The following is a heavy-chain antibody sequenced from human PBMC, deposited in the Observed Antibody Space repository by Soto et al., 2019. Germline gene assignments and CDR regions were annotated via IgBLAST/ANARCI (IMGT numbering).Heavy chain of an antibody. Sequence: PGGSLRLSCAAFGFTFSSYAMSWVRQAPGKGLEWVSAISGSGGSTYYADSVKGRFTISRDNSKNTLYLQMNSLRAEDTAVYYCAKDLGYCSGGSCYQVYYYYYYMDVWGKGTTVTVSS. D-gene: IGHD2-15*01. CDR3: AKDLGYCSGGSCYQVYYYYYYMDV. J-gene: IGHJ6*03. V-gene: IGHV3-23*01. CDR1: GFTFSSYA. CDR2: ISGSGGST.